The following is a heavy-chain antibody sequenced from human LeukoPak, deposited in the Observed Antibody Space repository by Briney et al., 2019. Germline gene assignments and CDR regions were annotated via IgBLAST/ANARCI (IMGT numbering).Heavy chain of an antibody. Sequence: GASVKVSCKASGYTFTNYYMHWVRQAPGQGLEWMGIISPSGSSTTYAQKFQGRVTMTRDMSTTTVYMELSSLRSEDTAVYYCARGAGERVTIFVRWGGRWKWVDIWGQGTMVTVSS. V-gene: IGHV1-46*01. D-gene: IGHD3-9*01. J-gene: IGHJ3*02. CDR1: GYTFTNYY. CDR2: ISPSGSST. CDR3: ARGAGERVTIFVRWGGRWKWVDI.